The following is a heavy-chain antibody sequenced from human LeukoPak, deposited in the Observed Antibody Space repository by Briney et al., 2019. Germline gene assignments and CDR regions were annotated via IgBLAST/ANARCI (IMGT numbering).Heavy chain of an antibody. CDR1: GGSLSPYN. Sequence: SETLSLTCTISGGSLSPYNWNWIRQPAGKGLEWIGRIYSSGTTNYNPSLRSRVSMSVDTSKNQFSLKLSSVIAADTAVYYCAKPSSVAGTLSPPLDYWGQGTLVTVPS. CDR3: AKPSSVAGTLSPPLDY. J-gene: IGHJ4*02. V-gene: IGHV4-4*07. D-gene: IGHD6-19*01. CDR2: IYSSGTT.